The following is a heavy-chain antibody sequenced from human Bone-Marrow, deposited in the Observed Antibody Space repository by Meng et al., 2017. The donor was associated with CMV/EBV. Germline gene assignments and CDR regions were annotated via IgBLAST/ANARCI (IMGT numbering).Heavy chain of an antibody. V-gene: IGHV1-2*02. J-gene: IGHJ6*02. CDR1: GYTFTAFY. D-gene: IGHD3-9*01. Sequence: ASVKVSCKASGYTFTAFYIHWVRQAPGQGLEWMGWINPNSGATTYAQKFQGRVTMTRATSISTAYMELSRLRSDDTAVYYCAKDSYYDILTGYYYYYYGMDVWGQGTTVTVSS. CDR2: INPNSGAT. CDR3: AKDSYYDILTGYYYYYYGMDV.